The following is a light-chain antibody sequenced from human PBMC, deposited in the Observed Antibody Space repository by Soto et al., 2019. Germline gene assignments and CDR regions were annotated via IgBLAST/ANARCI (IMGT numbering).Light chain of an antibody. Sequence: SVLTQPPSVSGAPGQRVTISCTGSSSNIGAGYNVHWYQQAPGTAPKLLIYGDSNRPSGVPDRFSGSKSGTSASLAITGLQAEDEADYYCQSYDSSLSGWLFGGGTKLTVL. CDR2: GDS. J-gene: IGLJ3*02. CDR3: QSYDSSLSGWL. CDR1: SSNIGAGYN. V-gene: IGLV1-40*01.